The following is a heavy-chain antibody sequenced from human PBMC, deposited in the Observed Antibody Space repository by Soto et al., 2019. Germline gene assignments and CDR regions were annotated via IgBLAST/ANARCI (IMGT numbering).Heavy chain of an antibody. CDR1: GGTFSSYA. J-gene: IGHJ3*02. CDR3: ARGPRMAGISAGAFDI. V-gene: IGHV1-69*06. Sequence: QVQLVQSGAEVKKPGSSVKVSCKASGGTFSSYAISWVRQAPGQGLEWMGGIIPIFGTANYAQKFQGRVTIPADKSTSTAYMGLSSLRSEDTAVYYCARGPRMAGISAGAFDIWGQGTMVTVSS. D-gene: IGHD6-19*01. CDR2: IIPIFGTA.